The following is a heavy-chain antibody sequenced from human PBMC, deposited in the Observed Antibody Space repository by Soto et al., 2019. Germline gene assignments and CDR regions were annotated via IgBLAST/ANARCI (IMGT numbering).Heavy chain of an antibody. CDR1: GYTFTSYG. D-gene: IGHD3-10*01. V-gene: IGHV1-18*04. Sequence: ASVKVSCKASGYTFTSYGISRVRQAPGQGLEWMGRISAYNGNTNYAQKLQGRVTMTTDTSTSTAYMELRSLRSDDTAVYYCARSPPHYGSGGRYYYGMDVWGQGTTVTVSS. CDR3: ARSPPHYGSGGRYYYGMDV. J-gene: IGHJ6*02. CDR2: ISAYNGNT.